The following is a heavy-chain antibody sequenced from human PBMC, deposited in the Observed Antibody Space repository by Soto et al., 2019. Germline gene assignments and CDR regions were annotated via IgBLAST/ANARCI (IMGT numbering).Heavy chain of an antibody. J-gene: IGHJ5*02. D-gene: IGHD6-19*01. Sequence: GGSLRLSCAASGFTFSSYAMSWVRQAPGKGLEWVSAISGSGGSTYYADSVKGRFTISRDNSKNTLYLQMNSLRAEDTAVYYCAKGSAVAGTNPWDWFDPWGQGTLVTVSS. CDR3: AKGSAVAGTNPWDWFDP. CDR1: GFTFSSYA. V-gene: IGHV3-23*01. CDR2: ISGSGGST.